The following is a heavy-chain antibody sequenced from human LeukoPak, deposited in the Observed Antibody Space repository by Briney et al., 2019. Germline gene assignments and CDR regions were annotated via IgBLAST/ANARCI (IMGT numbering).Heavy chain of an antibody. V-gene: IGHV3-23*01. CDR2: ISGSGGST. CDR1: GFTLSSYA. J-gene: IGHJ4*02. CDR3: AKSYYGSGGKIDS. Sequence: RGSLRLSCAASGFTLSSYAMSWVRQAPGKGLEWVSGISGSGGSTYYADSVKGRFTISRDDSKNTLYLQMNSLRAEDTAVYYCAKSYYGSGGKIDSWGQGTLVTVSS. D-gene: IGHD3-10*01.